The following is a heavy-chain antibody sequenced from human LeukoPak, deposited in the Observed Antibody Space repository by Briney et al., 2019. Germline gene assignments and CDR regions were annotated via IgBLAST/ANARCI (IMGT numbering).Heavy chain of an antibody. D-gene: IGHD6-13*01. V-gene: IGHV3-49*04. CDR3: TRVRIAAAVLGDY. CDR1: GFTFGDYA. J-gene: IGHJ4*02. Sequence: SGGSPRLSCTASGFTFGDYAMSWVRQAPGKGLGWVGFIRSKAYGGTTEYAASVKGRFTISRDDSKSIAYLQMNSLKTEDTAVYYCTRVRIAAAVLGDYWGQGTLVTVSS. CDR2: IRSKAYGGTT.